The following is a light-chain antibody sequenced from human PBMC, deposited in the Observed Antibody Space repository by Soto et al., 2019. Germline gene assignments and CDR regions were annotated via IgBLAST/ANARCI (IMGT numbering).Light chain of an antibody. V-gene: IGLV2-23*02. J-gene: IGLJ1*01. CDR2: EVS. CDR3: CSYAGSSTPFYV. Sequence: QSVLTQPASVSGSPGQSITISCTGTSSDVGSYNLVSWYQQHPGKAPKLMIYEVSKRPSGVSNRFSGSKSGNTASLTISGLQAEDEADYYCCSYAGSSTPFYVFGXGTKVTVL. CDR1: SSDVGSYNL.